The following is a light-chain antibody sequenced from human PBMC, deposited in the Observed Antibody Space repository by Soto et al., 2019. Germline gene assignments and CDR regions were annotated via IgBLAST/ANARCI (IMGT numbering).Light chain of an antibody. J-gene: IGKJ5*01. V-gene: IGKV1D-12*01. Sequence: DIQITQSPSSVSASVVDRVAITCRASHDITSWLAWHQQKPGKAPKLLIYAASSLQSGVPSRFSGSGSGTHFTLTISSLQPEDFATYYCQQTNSFPITFGQGTRLEIK. CDR2: AAS. CDR3: QQTNSFPIT. CDR1: HDITSW.